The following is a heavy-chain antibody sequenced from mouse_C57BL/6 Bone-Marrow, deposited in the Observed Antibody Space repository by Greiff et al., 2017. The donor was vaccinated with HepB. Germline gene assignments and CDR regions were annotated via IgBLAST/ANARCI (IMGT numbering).Heavy chain of an antibody. D-gene: IGHD2-13*01. Sequence: QVQLQQSGAELVKPGASVKLSCKASGYAFSSYWMNWVKQRPGQGLEWIGRIYPGNGDTKYNGKFKGKATLTADKASSTAYMQLSSLTSEDSAVYFCANGDTYAMDYWGQGTSVTVSS. CDR2: IYPGNGDT. CDR3: ANGDTYAMDY. V-gene: IGHV1-80*01. J-gene: IGHJ4*01. CDR1: GYAFSSYW.